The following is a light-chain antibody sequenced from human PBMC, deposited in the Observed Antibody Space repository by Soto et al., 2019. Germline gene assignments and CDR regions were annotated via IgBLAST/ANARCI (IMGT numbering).Light chain of an antibody. V-gene: IGKV3-11*01. J-gene: IGKJ4*01. CDR1: QSVDKY. CDR2: DAS. CDR3: QQRTNWPLT. Sequence: EIVLTQSPATLSFSPGERATLSCRASQSVDKYLVWYQQKPGQAPRLLIYDASSRATGIPARFSGSGSGTAFTLTLSSLEPEEFAVYYCQQRTNWPLTFGGGTKLEMK.